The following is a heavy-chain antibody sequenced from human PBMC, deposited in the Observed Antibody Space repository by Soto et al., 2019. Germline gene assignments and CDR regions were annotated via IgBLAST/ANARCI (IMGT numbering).Heavy chain of an antibody. CDR2: ISGSGFKK. V-gene: IGHV3-23*01. Sequence: GGSLRLSCAASGFIFENFGMSWVRQAPGKGLAWISSISGSGFKKYYADSVTGRFTISRDNSKSTVYLELNKLSAEDTAVYHCAKNQGVELVPLATVDWFDPWGQGSVVTVSS. J-gene: IGHJ5*02. D-gene: IGHD1-26*01. CDR1: GFIFENFG. CDR3: AKNQGVELVPLATVDWFDP.